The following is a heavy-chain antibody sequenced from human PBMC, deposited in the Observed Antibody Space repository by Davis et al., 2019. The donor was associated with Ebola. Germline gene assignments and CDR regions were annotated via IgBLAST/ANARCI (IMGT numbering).Heavy chain of an antibody. CDR1: GGSISSGGYS. CDR2: IYHSVST. CDR3: AKSYNNYISWDN. Sequence: MPSETLSLTCAVSGGSISSGGYSWNWIRQPPGKGLEWIGYIYHSVSTYYNPSLKSRVTISVDRSKNQFSLELSSVTAADTAVYYCAKSYNNYISWDNWGQGKMVTGSS. D-gene: IGHD4-11*01. J-gene: IGHJ3*02. V-gene: IGHV4-30-2*01.